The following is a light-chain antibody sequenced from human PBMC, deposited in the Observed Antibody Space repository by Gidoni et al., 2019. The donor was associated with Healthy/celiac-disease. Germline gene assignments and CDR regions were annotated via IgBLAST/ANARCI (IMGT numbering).Light chain of an antibody. Sequence: QSVLPQPPSVSGAPGQRVTISCTGSSSNIGAGYDVHWYQQLPGTAPKLLIYGNSNRPSGVPDRFSGSKSGTSASLAITGLQAEDEADYYCQSYDSSLSGFGVFGGGTKLTV. CDR2: GNS. CDR3: QSYDSSLSGFGV. CDR1: SSNIGAGYD. V-gene: IGLV1-40*01. J-gene: IGLJ3*02.